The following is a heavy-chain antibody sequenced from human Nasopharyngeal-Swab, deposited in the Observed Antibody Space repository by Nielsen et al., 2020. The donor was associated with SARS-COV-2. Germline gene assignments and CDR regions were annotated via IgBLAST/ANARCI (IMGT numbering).Heavy chain of an antibody. Sequence: WIRQPPGKGLEWVSYISSSSSTIYYADSVKGRFTISRDNAKNSLYLQMNGLRAEDTAVYYCYGGYDAFDIWGQGTMVTVSS. CDR3: YGGYDAFDI. CDR2: ISSSSSTI. J-gene: IGHJ3*02. V-gene: IGHV3-48*01. D-gene: IGHD4-17*01.